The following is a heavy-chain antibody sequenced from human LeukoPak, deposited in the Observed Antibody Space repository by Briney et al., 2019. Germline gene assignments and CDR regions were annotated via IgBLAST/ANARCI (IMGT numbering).Heavy chain of an antibody. CDR1: GGTFSSYA. CDR2: IIPIFGTA. V-gene: IGHV1-69*13. J-gene: IGHJ4*02. D-gene: IGHD3-3*02. Sequence: SVKVSCKASGGTFSSYAISWVRQAPGQGLEWMGGIIPIFGTANYAQKFQGRVTITADESTSTAYMELSSLRSEDTTVYYCARVGFLEWLFFDYWGQGTLVTVSS. CDR3: ARVGFLEWLFFDY.